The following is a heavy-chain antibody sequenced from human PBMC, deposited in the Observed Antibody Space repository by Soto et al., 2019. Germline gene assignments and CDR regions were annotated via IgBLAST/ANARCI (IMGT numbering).Heavy chain of an antibody. CDR1: GFIFTTYG. CDR2: IWYDGSNQ. J-gene: IGHJ4*02. CDR3: VKDHCGGDCYSDPYFDY. V-gene: IGHV3-33*06. D-gene: IGHD2-21*02. Sequence: QVQLVESGGGVVQPGRSLRLSCAASGFIFTTYGLHWVRQAPGKGLEWVAVIWYDGSNQYYADSVKGRFTNSRDNSKNILYLEMNSVRVEDTAVYYCVKDHCGGDCYSDPYFDYWGQGTLVTVSS.